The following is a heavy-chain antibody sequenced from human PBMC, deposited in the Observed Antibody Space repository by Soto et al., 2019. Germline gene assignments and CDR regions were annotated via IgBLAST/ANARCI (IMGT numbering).Heavy chain of an antibody. V-gene: IGHV4-30-2*01. CDR3: ARDDILTGYYRG. Sequence: QLQLQESVSGLVKPSQTLSLTCAVSGGSISSGGYSWSWIRQPPGKGLEWIGYIYHSGSTYYNPSLNTRVTISVDRSKNQFSLKLSSVTAADTAVYDCARDDILTGYYRGWGQGTLVTVSS. CDR2: IYHSGST. D-gene: IGHD3-9*01. J-gene: IGHJ4*02. CDR1: GGSISSGGYS.